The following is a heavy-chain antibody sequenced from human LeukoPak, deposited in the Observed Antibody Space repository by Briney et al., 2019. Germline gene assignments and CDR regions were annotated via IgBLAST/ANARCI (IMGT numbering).Heavy chain of an antibody. CDR3: AKAGSSGWSSSGGDY. D-gene: IGHD6-19*01. V-gene: IGHV3-23*01. Sequence: GGSLRLSCAASGFTFSNFAMSWVRQAPGKGLEWVSTISGSGGSTFYADSVKGRFPISRDNSNNTLFLQMNSLRAEDTAIYFCAKAGSSGWSSSGGDYWAQGSLVTVSS. J-gene: IGHJ4*02. CDR2: ISGSGGST. CDR1: GFTFSNFA.